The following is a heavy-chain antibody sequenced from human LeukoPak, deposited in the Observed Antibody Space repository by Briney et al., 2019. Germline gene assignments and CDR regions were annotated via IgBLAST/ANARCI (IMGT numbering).Heavy chain of an antibody. CDR1: GGSFSGYY. Sequence: SETLSLTCAVYGGSFSGYYWSWIRQPPGKGLEWIGEINHSGSTNYNPSLKSRVTISVDTSKNQFSLKLSSVTAADTAVYYCARQSYYYDSSGYFDYWGQGTLVTVSS. V-gene: IGHV4-34*01. D-gene: IGHD3-22*01. CDR3: ARQSYYYDSSGYFDY. J-gene: IGHJ4*02. CDR2: INHSGST.